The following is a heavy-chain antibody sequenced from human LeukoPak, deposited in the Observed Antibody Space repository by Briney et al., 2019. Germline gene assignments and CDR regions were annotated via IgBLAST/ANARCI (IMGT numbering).Heavy chain of an antibody. J-gene: IGHJ4*02. CDR1: GVSITSQF. V-gene: IGHV4-59*11. D-gene: IGHD3-10*01. CDR2: AYVNGIT. CDR3: ARDEGSPGALDH. Sequence: SSEPLSLPCTASGVSITSQFWSWIRQSPGQGLEWIGYAYVNGITNYNPSLKSRVTISVDTSKNQFSLRLSSVTAADTAVYYCARDEGSPGALDHWGQGTLVTVSS.